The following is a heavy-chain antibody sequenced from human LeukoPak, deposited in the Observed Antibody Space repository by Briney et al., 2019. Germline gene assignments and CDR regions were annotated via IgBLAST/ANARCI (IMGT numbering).Heavy chain of an antibody. CDR1: GYSFTSYW. Sequence: GESLKISCKGSGYSFTSYWIGWVRQMPGKGLEWMGIIYPGDSDTRYSPSFQGQVTISADKSINTAYLQWSSLKASDTAMYYCARQIQYCSSTSCYLLYYFDYWGQGTLVTVSS. CDR2: IYPGDSDT. D-gene: IGHD2-2*01. J-gene: IGHJ4*02. V-gene: IGHV5-51*01. CDR3: ARQIQYCSSTSCYLLYYFDY.